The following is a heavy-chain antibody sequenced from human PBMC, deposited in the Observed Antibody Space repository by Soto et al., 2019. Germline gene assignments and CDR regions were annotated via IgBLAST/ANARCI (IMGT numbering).Heavy chain of an antibody. CDR2: VHHSGST. D-gene: IGHD3-16*02. Sequence: SETLSLTCTVSGGSITNYYWSWIRQPPGKGLEWIGYVHHSGSTNYNPSLKSRVTMSVDTSKNKVSLKLSSVPAADTAMYYCAKNRYGLDVWGQGTTVTVSS. V-gene: IGHV4-59*08. J-gene: IGHJ6*02. CDR1: GGSITNYY. CDR3: AKNRYGLDV.